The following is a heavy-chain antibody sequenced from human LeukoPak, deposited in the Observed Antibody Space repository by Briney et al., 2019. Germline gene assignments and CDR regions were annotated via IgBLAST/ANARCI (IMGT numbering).Heavy chain of an antibody. D-gene: IGHD5-12*01. CDR3: TRDLGQWLLQGIFFDY. V-gene: IGHV1-18*01. J-gene: IGHJ4*02. CDR2: ISAYSTYNGNT. Sequence: ASVKVFCKASGYTFTSYGISWVRQAPGQGPEWMGWISAYSTYNGNTNYAQKFQGRVTMTTDTSTSTAYMELRGLRSDDTAVYYCTRDLGQWLLQGIFFDYWGQGTLVTVSS. CDR1: GYTFTSYG.